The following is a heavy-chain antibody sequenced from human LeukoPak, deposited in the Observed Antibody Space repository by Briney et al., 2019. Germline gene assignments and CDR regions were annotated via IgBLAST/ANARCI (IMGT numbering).Heavy chain of an antibody. CDR3: ARVARACDYQEIDY. D-gene: IGHD3-16*01. J-gene: IGHJ4*02. CDR1: GGTFSNYA. V-gene: IGHV1-69*04. Sequence: SVKVSCKAAGGTFSNYAFSWVRQAPGQGLEWMGRIIPMVGLSNNAQRFQCRVAITADKSTSTVYMEVRNLRSEYTAVYYCARVARACDYQEIDYWGPGTLVTVAS. CDR2: IIPMVGLS.